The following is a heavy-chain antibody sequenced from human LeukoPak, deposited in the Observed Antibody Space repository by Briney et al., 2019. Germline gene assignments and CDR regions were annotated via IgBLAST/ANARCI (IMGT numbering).Heavy chain of an antibody. CDR1: GFTFSSYA. CDR2: ISYDGSNK. J-gene: IGHJ4*02. Sequence: GGSLRLSCAASGFTFSSYAMHWVRQAPGKGLEWVAVISYDGSNKYYADSVKGRFTISRDNSKNTLYLQMNSLRAEDTAVYYCARDADYSKKFDYWGQGTLVTVSS. V-gene: IGHV3-30-3*01. D-gene: IGHD4-11*01. CDR3: ARDADYSKKFDY.